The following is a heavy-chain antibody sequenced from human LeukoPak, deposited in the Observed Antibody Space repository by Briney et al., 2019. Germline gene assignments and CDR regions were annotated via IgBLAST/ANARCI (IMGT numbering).Heavy chain of an antibody. V-gene: IGHV4-34*01. J-gene: IGHJ5*02. CDR2: INRSGST. CDR3: ARISVVVAQFGISYNWFDP. CDR1: GGSFSGYY. Sequence: SETLSLTCAVYGGSFSGYYWTWIRQPPGKALEWIGEINRSGSTHYNPSLKSRVTISVDTSKNQFSLRLTSVTAADTSVYYCARISVVVAQFGISYNWFDPWGQGTLVTVSS. D-gene: IGHD2-15*01.